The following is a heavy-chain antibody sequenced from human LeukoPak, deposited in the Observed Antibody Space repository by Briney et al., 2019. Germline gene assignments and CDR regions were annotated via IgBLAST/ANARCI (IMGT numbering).Heavy chain of an antibody. CDR3: AKENSGTYAFDY. CDR1: GFTFSSYV. V-gene: IGHV3-23*01. Sequence: GGSLRLSCAASGFTFSSYVMSWVRQAPGKGLEWVSGFTGSGGSTHYADSVKGRFTISRDNSKNTLYLQMNSLRAEDTAVYYCAKENSGTYAFDYWGQGTLVTVSS. J-gene: IGHJ4*02. CDR2: FTGSGGST. D-gene: IGHD1-26*01.